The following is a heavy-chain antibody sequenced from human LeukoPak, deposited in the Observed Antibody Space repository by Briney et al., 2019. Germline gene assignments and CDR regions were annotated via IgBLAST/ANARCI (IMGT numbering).Heavy chain of an antibody. CDR3: ARGTYGGYSGYLNWFDP. CDR1: GGSPSTFY. D-gene: IGHD5-12*01. Sequence: SETLSPTCTLSGGSPSTFYWSWLRQPPAQGLEWIGFIYYSGSTNYNPSLTRRVTISLDTSKNQISLTLSSVTAADTAVYYCARGTYGGYSGYLNWFDPWGQGTLVTVSS. CDR2: IYYSGST. V-gene: IGHV4-59*01. J-gene: IGHJ5*02.